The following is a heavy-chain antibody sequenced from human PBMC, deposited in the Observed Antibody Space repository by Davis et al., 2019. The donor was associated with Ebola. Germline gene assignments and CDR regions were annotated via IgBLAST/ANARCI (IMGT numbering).Heavy chain of an antibody. V-gene: IGHV3-30-3*01. D-gene: IGHD1-26*01. CDR2: ISYDGSNK. Sequence: GGSLRLSCAASGFTFSSYAMHWVRQAPGKGLEWVAVISYDGSNKYYADSVKGRFTISRDNSKNTLYLQMNSLRAEDTAVYYCAREWVVRWFDPWGQGTLVTVSS. CDR1: GFTFSSYA. J-gene: IGHJ5*02. CDR3: AREWVVRWFDP.